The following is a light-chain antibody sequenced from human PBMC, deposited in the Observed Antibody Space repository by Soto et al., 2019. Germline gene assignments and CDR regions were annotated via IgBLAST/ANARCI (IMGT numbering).Light chain of an antibody. CDR3: QQYNNWPRT. Sequence: AIRMTQSPSSFSASTGDIVTITFRASQGIISYLACYQQKPGKAPKLLIYAASTLQSGVPSRFSGSGSGTEFTLTITSLQSEDFAVYYCQQYNNWPRTFGQGTKVDIK. J-gene: IGKJ1*01. V-gene: IGKV1-8*01. CDR2: AAS. CDR1: QGIISY.